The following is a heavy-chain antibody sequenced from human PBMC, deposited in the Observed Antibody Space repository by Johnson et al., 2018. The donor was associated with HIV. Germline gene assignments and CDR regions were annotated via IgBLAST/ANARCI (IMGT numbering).Heavy chain of an antibody. CDR3: ARDGRKLTYYYDSSGYNDAFDV. D-gene: IGHD3-22*01. Sequence: DVQLAESGGGLVQPGGSLRLSCAASGFTFSSYWMSWVRQAPGKGLEWVANIKQDGSEKYYVDSVKGRFTISRDNAKNSLYLQMNSLRAEDTAVYYCARDGRKLTYYYDSSGYNDAFDVWGQGTMVTVSS. V-gene: IGHV3-7*01. CDR2: IKQDGSEK. CDR1: GFTFSSYW. J-gene: IGHJ3*01.